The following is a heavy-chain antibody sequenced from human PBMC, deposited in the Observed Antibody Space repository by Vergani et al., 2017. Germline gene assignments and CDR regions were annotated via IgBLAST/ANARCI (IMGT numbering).Heavy chain of an antibody. V-gene: IGHV4-34*01. CDR1: GGSFSGYY. D-gene: IGHD4-17*01. Sequence: QVQLQQWGAGLLKPSETLSLTCAVYGGSFSGYYWSWIRQPPGKGLERIGEINHSGSTNYNPSLKSRVTISVDTSKNQFSLKLSSVTAADTAVYYCATRYGDYDYYFDYWGQGTLVTVSS. CDR2: INHSGST. CDR3: ATRYGDYDYYFDY. J-gene: IGHJ4*02.